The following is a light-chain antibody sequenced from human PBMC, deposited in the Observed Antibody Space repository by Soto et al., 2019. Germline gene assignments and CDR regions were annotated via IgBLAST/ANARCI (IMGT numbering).Light chain of an antibody. Sequence: EIVLTQSPGTLSLSPGEGATLSCRASQTISNTYLAWYQQKPGQAPRLLIYGASSRATGIPDRFSGSGSGTDLPLTISGLEPEDFEVYSCQSYGRTVFTFGPGTKVDIK. CDR3: QSYGRTVFT. J-gene: IGKJ3*01. CDR2: GAS. V-gene: IGKV3-20*01. CDR1: QTISNTY.